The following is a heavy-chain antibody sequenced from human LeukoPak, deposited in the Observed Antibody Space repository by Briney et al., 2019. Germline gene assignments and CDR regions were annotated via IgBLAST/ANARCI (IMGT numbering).Heavy chain of an antibody. V-gene: IGHV3-48*01. CDR2: ISSSSSII. D-gene: IGHD5-18*01. CDR1: GFTFISYS. Sequence: PGGSLRLSCAASGFTFISYSMNWVRQAPGKGLEWVSYISSSSSIIDYADSVKGRFTISRDNAKNSLYLQMNSLRAEDTAVYYCARARGYSYGYSDYWGQGTLVTVSS. J-gene: IGHJ4*02. CDR3: ARARGYSYGYSDY.